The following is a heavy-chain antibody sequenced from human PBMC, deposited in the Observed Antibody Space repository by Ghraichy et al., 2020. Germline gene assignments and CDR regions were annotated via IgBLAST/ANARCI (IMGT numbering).Heavy chain of an antibody. Sequence: GGSLRLSCAASGFTFSHYWMHWVRQAPGKGLVWVSRINSDGSITTYADSVKGRFTISRDNAKNTLYLEMNSPRVEDTAVYYCVRRLDWGLKDAFDIWGQGTMAIVSS. D-gene: IGHD3/OR15-3a*01. J-gene: IGHJ3*02. CDR3: VRRLDWGLKDAFDI. CDR1: GFTFSHYW. V-gene: IGHV3-74*03. CDR2: INSDGSIT.